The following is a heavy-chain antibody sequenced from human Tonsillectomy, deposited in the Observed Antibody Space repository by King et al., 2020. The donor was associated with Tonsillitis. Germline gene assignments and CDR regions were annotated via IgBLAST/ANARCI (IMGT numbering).Heavy chain of an antibody. CDR1: GFTFINHA. Sequence: VQLVESGGGLVQPGGSLRLSCAASGFTFINHAMHWVRQAPGKGLEWVSGISGSGGSIYYADSVKGRFTISRDNSKNTLYLQINSLRAEDTAAYYCAKDEAAAPLGLFDLWGQGTLVTVSS. D-gene: IGHD6-13*01. CDR2: ISGSGGSI. J-gene: IGHJ5*02. CDR3: AKDEAAAPLGLFDL. V-gene: IGHV3-23*04.